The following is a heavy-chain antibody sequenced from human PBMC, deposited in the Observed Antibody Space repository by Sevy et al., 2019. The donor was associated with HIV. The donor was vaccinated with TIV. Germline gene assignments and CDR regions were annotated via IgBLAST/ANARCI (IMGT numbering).Heavy chain of an antibody. Sequence: GGSLRLSCVGSGFTFRNFGVHWLRLAPGKGLEWLSVVSYDGSSKHYVDSVKGRFIVSRDNSKNALYLQMNSLRTEDTAVYYCAPGGSGDYYYYGVDVWGQGTTVTVSS. D-gene: IGHD3-10*01. CDR1: GFTFRNFG. CDR2: VSYDGSSK. V-gene: IGHV3-30*03. CDR3: APGGSGDYYYYGVDV. J-gene: IGHJ6*02.